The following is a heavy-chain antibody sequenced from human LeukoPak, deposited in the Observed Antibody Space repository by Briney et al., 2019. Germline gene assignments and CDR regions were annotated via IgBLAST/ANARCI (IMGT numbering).Heavy chain of an antibody. Sequence: GGSLRLSCAASGFTFSGSWMHWVRQAPGRGLVWVSRINTDGTTINYADSVKGRFTISRDNAKNTLYLQMHSLTAEDTAVYYCATAGNYRVDYWGQGIRVTVSS. CDR1: GFTFSGSW. J-gene: IGHJ4*02. D-gene: IGHD5-24*01. V-gene: IGHV3-74*01. CDR2: INTDGTTI. CDR3: ATAGNYRVDY.